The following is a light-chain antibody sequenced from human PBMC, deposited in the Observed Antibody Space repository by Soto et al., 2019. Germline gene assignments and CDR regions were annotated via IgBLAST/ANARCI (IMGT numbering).Light chain of an antibody. Sequence: DIKLTQSPSLLSASVGDRVTITCRASHDISTYLAWYQQKPGKAPKLMIYEASTLQSGVPSRFSGSGSGTEFTLTISGLLPEDFATYHCQQLNTLPFTFGQRTRLEIK. CDR1: HDISTY. V-gene: IGKV1-9*01. J-gene: IGKJ5*01. CDR3: QQLNTLPFT. CDR2: EAS.